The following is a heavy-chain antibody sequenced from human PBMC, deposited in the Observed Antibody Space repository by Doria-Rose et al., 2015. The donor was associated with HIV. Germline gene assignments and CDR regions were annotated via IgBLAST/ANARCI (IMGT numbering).Heavy chain of an antibody. V-gene: IGHV3-9*01. J-gene: IGHJ6*03. D-gene: IGHD3-3*01. Sequence: QLVQSGGGLVQPGRALRLSCVGSGFSFESYAMHWVRLATGKSMERVAGIRWDSGAKGNADSVEVRLTISRDNAKKSVYLEMRSLRPEDTAFYYCAKAPIIGPKYYFYMDVWGKGTSVTVSS. CDR3: AKAPIIGPKYYFYMDV. CDR1: GFSFESYA. CDR2: IRWDSGAK.